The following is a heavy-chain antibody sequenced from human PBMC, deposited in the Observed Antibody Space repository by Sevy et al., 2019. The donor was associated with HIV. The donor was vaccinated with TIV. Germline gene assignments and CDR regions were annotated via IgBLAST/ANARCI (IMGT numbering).Heavy chain of an antibody. CDR1: GFTFSRYA. CDR2: VSLSGDIT. CDR3: AKDDCGDYCSLAY. V-gene: IGHV3-23*01. J-gene: IGHJ4*02. Sequence: GGSLRLSCEASGFTFSRYAMSWVRQAPGKGLEWVSSVSLSGDITRYADSVKGRFTITRDTSKNTGYLQMNSLRADDTAVYYGAKDDCGDYCSLAYWGQGTLVTVSS. D-gene: IGHD4-17*01.